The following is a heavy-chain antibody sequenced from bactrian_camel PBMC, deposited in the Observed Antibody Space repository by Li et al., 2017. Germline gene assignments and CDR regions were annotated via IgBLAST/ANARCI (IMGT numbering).Heavy chain of an antibody. D-gene: IGHD6*01. V-gene: IGHV3S40*01. CDR2: ISGSSGII. CDR1: GFTFSNFA. J-gene: IGHJ4*01. CDR3: VRNEEGSVWYGFGV. Sequence: VQLVESGGGLVQPGGSLMLSCAASGFTFSNFAMNWVRQAPGKGLEWVSTISGSSGIIYYADSVKGRFAISRENALNTVYLQMNSLKPEDTAVYYCVRNEEGSVWYGFGVWGQGTQVTVS.